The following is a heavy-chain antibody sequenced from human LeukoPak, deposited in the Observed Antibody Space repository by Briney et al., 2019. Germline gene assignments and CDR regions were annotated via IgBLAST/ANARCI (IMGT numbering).Heavy chain of an antibody. J-gene: IGHJ4*02. CDR1: GGSIGSGGYY. Sequence: MSSETLSLTCTVSGGSIGSGGYYWSWIRQHPGKGLEWIGYIYYSGSTYYNPSLKSRVTISVDTSKNQFSLKLSSVTAADTAVYYCASSGQLAQFDYWGQGTLVTVSS. CDR3: ASSGQLAQFDY. CDR2: IYYSGST. D-gene: IGHD6-13*01. V-gene: IGHV4-31*03.